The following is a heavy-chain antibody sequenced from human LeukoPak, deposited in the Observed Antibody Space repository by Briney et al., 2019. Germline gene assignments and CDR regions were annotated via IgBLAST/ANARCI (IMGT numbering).Heavy chain of an antibody. CDR1: GGSISSSSYY. CDR3: ARLRYNWNDADY. V-gene: IGHV4-39*01. D-gene: IGHD1-20*01. J-gene: IGHJ4*02. Sequence: SETLSLTCTVSGGSISSSSYYWGWIRQPPGKGLEWIGSIYYSGSTYHHPSLKSRVTISVDTSKNQFSLKLTSVTAADTAVYFCARLRYNWNDADYWGQGTLVTVSS. CDR2: IYYSGST.